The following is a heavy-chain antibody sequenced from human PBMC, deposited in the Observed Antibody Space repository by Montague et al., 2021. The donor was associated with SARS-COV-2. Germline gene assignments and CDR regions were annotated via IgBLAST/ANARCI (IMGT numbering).Heavy chain of an antibody. Sequence: SLRLSCAASGFTFSNYAMSWVRQAPGKGLEWVSAISGSGGSTYYADSVKGRFTISRDNSKNTLYLQMNSLRAEDTAVYYCAKDPHYDFWSGYYLGYWGQGTLVTVSS. D-gene: IGHD3-3*01. CDR2: ISGSGGST. CDR3: AKDPHYDFWSGYYLGY. V-gene: IGHV3-23*01. J-gene: IGHJ4*02. CDR1: GFTFSNYA.